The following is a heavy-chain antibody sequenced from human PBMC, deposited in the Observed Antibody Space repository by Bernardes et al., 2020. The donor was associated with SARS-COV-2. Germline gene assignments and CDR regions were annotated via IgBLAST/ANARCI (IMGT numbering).Heavy chain of an antibody. Sequence: GESLKISCKGSGYSFTSYWIGWVRQMPGKGLEWMGIIYPGDSDTRYSPSFQGQVTISADKSISTAYLQWSSLKASDTAMYYCARFDLGSGWYGSFDYWGQGTLVTVSS. J-gene: IGHJ4*02. CDR1: GYSFTSYW. CDR3: ARFDLGSGWYGSFDY. CDR2: IYPGDSDT. V-gene: IGHV5-51*01. D-gene: IGHD6-19*01.